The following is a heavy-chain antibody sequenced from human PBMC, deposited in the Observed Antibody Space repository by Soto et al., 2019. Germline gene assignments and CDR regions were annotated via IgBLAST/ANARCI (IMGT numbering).Heavy chain of an antibody. CDR2: IYYSGST. D-gene: IGHD3-10*01. CDR1: GGSISSGGYY. V-gene: IGHV4-31*03. CDR3: ARAPRLSGSYYQGDI. J-gene: IGHJ3*02. Sequence: QVQLQESGPGLVKPSQTLSLTCTVSGGSISSGGYYWSWNRQHPGKGLEWIGYIYYSGSTYYNPSLKSRVTISVDTSKNQFSLNLSSVTAADTAVYSCARAPRLSGSYYQGDIWGQGTMVTDSS.